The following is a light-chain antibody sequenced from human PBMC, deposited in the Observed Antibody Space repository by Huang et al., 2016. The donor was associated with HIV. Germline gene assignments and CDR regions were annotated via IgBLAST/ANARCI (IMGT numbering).Light chain of an antibody. Sequence: DIQMPQSPSSLSASVGDRVTITCQASQDISNYLNWYQQKPGKAPKLLIYDASNLETGVPSRVSGSGSGTDFTYTISSLQPEDIATYYCQQYDNLPWTFGQGTKVEIK. V-gene: IGKV1-33*01. J-gene: IGKJ1*01. CDR3: QQYDNLPWT. CDR1: QDISNY. CDR2: DAS.